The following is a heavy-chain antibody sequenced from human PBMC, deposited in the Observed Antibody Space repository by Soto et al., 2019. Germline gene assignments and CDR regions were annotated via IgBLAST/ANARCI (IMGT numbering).Heavy chain of an antibody. J-gene: IGHJ4*02. CDR2: IYYSGST. V-gene: IGHV4-59*01. D-gene: IGHD5-12*01. Sequence: SETLSLTCTVSGGSISSYYWSWIRQPPGKGLEWIGYIYYSGSTNYNPSLKSRVTISVDTSKNQFSLKLSSVTAADTAVYYCAREHKVGWLRIFDYWGQGTLVTVSS. CDR1: GGSISSYY. CDR3: AREHKVGWLRIFDY.